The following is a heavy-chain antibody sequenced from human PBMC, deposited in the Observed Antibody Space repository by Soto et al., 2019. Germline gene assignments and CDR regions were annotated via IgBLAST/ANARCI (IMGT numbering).Heavy chain of an antibody. J-gene: IGHJ6*02. CDR1: GFTVSSNY. Sequence: GGSLSLSCAASGFTVSSNYMSWVRQAPGKGLEWVSVIYSGGSTYYADSVKGRFTISRDNSKNTLYLQMNSLRAEDTAVYYCARDNDFWSGYGYYGMDVWGQGTTVTVSS. D-gene: IGHD3-3*01. V-gene: IGHV3-53*01. CDR2: IYSGGST. CDR3: ARDNDFWSGYGYYGMDV.